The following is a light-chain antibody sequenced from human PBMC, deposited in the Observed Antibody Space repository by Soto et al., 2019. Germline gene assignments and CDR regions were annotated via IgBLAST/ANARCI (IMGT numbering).Light chain of an antibody. J-gene: IGKJ5*01. CDR1: QSVGSN. V-gene: IGKV3-20*01. CDR2: AAS. Sequence: EIVLTQSPGTLSLSPGERATLSCRASQSVGSNLAWYQQRPGQAPRLLIYAASSRASGVPDRFSGGGSGTDFTLTISRLEPEDFAVYYCQQYSDSSPITFGQGTRLEI. CDR3: QQYSDSSPIT.